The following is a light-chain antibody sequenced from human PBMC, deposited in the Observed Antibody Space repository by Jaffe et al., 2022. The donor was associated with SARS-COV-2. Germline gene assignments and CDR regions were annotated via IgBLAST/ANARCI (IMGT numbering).Light chain of an antibody. Sequence: EIVMTQSPATLSVSPGERATLSCRASQSVGSNLAWYQQKPGQAPRLLIYGAFTRASGIPARFSGSGSGTEFTLTISSLQSEDFAVYYCQHFTNWPLTFGGGTKVEIK. CDR2: GAF. CDR3: QHFTNWPLT. J-gene: IGKJ4*01. CDR1: QSVGSN. V-gene: IGKV3-15*01.